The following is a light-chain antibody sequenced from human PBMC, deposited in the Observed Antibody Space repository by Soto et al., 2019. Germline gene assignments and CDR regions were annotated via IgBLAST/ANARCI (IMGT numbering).Light chain of an antibody. CDR1: RSDVGGYEY. CDR3: SSYAGNKHV. CDR2: EVT. J-gene: IGLJ1*01. V-gene: IGLV2-8*01. Sequence: QSALTQPPSASGSLGQSVTISCTGTRSDVGGYEYVSWYQQHPGKAPKLMIYEVTKRPSGVPDRLSGSKSGNTASLTVSGLQAEDEDDYYCSSYAGNKHVFGTGTKVTVL.